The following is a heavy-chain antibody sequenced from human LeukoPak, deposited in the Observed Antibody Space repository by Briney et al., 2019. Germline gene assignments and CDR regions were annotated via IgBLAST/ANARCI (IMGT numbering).Heavy chain of an antibody. Sequence: ASAKVSCKASGYPFTAYYMHWVRQATGQGLEWMGWMNPNSGNTGYAQKFQGRVTMTRNTSISTAYMELSSLRSEDTAVYYCARGRGYDYVWGSSDIYYFDYWGQGTLVTVSS. J-gene: IGHJ4*02. CDR2: MNPNSGNT. D-gene: IGHD3-16*01. CDR3: ARGRGYDYVWGSSDIYYFDY. V-gene: IGHV1-8*02. CDR1: GYPFTAYY.